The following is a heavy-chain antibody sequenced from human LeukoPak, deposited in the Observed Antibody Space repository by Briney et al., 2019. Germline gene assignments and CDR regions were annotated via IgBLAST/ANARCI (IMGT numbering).Heavy chain of an antibody. D-gene: IGHD3-10*01. V-gene: IGHV4-34*01. CDR2: INHSGST. Sequence: SETLSLTCAVYGGSFSGYYWSWIRQAPGKGREWIGEINHSGSTNYNPSLKSRVTISVDTSKNQFSLKLSSVTAADTAVYYCARGPHYYGSGSYWRVRWFDPWGQGTLVTVSS. CDR1: GGSFSGYY. CDR3: ARGPHYYGSGSYWRVRWFDP. J-gene: IGHJ5*02.